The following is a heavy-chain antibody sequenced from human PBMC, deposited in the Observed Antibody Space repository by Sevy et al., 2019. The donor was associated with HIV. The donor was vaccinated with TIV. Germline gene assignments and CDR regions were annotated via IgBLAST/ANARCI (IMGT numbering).Heavy chain of an antibody. Sequence: GGSLRLSCAASGFTFSSYVMHWVPQAPGKRLEWVAVISYDGRNKYYASSVKCRFTISRDNDKNTLYLQMNSLRGEETAGNYGAKDEYGMDVWVQCTTVTVSS. J-gene: IGHJ6*02. CDR1: GFTFSSYV. CDR2: ISYDGRNK. V-gene: IGHV3-30*04. CDR3: AKDEYGMDV.